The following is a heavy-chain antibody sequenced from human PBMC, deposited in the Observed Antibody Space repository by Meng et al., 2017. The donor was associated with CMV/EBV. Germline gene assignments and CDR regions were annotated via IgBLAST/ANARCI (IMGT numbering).Heavy chain of an antibody. CDR2: ISSSSSTI. CDR3: AGPESPYYYYGMDV. J-gene: IGHJ6*02. Sequence: GESLKISCAASGFTFSSYSMNWVRQAPGKGLEWVSYISSSSSTIYYADSVKGRFTISRDNAKNSLYLQMNSLRAEDTAVYYCAGPESPYYYYGMDVWGQGTTVTVSS. D-gene: IGHD1-14*01. V-gene: IGHV3-48*04. CDR1: GFTFSSYS.